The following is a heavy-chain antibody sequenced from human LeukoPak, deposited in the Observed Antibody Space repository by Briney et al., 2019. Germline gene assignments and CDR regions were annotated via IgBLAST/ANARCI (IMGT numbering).Heavy chain of an antibody. J-gene: IGHJ6*02. CDR2: IIPILGTA. CDR3: ARVEVGTYYGMDV. D-gene: IGHD1-1*01. CDR1: EGTFSSYA. V-gene: IGHV1-69*04. Sequence: ASVKVSCKASEGTFSSYAINWVRQAPGQGLEWMGRIIPILGTANNAQKFQGRVTMTADKSTDTAYMELSSLRSEDTAVYYCARVEVGTYYGMDVWGQGTTVTVSS.